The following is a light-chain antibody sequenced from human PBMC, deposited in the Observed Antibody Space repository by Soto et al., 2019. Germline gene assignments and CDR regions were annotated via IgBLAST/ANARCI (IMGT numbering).Light chain of an antibody. CDR2: GAS. Sequence: IVLTQSPVTLSFSPGEIATLSCSASQIVSSTYLIWYQQKPGQAPRLLIYGASSRATGVPDRFSGGGSGTDFALTISRLEPEDFAVYYCQHFVNSLTWTFGQGTKVDIK. CDR3: QHFVNSLTWT. V-gene: IGKV3-20*01. CDR1: QIVSSTY. J-gene: IGKJ1*01.